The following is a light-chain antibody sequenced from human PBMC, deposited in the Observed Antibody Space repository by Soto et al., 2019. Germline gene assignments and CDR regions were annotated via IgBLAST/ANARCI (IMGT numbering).Light chain of an antibody. CDR1: QSVSSN. Sequence: VLTQSPATLSVSPGERPTLSGRASQSVSSNLAWYQQKPGQAPRLLIYGASSRATGIPDRFSGSGSGTDFTLTINRLEPEDFAVYYCQRYGSSQFTFGPGTKVDI. V-gene: IGKV3-20*01. J-gene: IGKJ3*01. CDR2: GAS. CDR3: QRYGSSQFT.